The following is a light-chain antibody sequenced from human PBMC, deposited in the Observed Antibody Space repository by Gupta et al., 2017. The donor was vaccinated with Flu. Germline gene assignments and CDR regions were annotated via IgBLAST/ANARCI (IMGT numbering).Light chain of an antibody. CDR2: KDS. V-gene: IGLV3-25*03. J-gene: IGLJ3*02. CDR1: ALPKQF. Sequence: SNELTQPPSVSVSPGQTARITCSGDALPKQFAYWYQQKPGQAPVLVIFKDSERPSGIPERFSGSTSGTKVTLTISGVQAEDEADYYCQAADTTETDVVFGGGTKRTVL. CDR3: QAADTTETDVV.